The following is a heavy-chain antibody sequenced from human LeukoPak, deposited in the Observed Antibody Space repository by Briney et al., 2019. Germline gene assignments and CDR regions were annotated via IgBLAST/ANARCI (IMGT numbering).Heavy chain of an antibody. J-gene: IGHJ4*02. CDR1: GGSISSYY. CDR3: AAVARTLVFDY. Sequence: SETLSLTCTVSGGSISSYYWSWIRQPPGKGLEWIGYFYYSGSTNYNPSLKSRVTISVDTSKNQFSLKLSSVTAADTAVYYCAAVARTLVFDYWGQGTLVTVSP. V-gene: IGHV4-59*01. D-gene: IGHD1-14*01. CDR2: FYYSGST.